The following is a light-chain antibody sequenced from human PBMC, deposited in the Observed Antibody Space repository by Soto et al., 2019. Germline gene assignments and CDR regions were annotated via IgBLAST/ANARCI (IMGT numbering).Light chain of an antibody. J-gene: IGLJ1*01. CDR1: SSDVGGFNY. Sequence: QSALTQAASVSGSPGQSVTISCTGTSSDVGGFNYVSWYQQHPGEAPKLVIFDVSYRPSGVSNRFSGSKSGNTASLTISGLQAEDEAEYYCTSYTRSHTYVFGTGTKLTVL. CDR2: DVS. CDR3: TSYTRSHTYV. V-gene: IGLV2-14*01.